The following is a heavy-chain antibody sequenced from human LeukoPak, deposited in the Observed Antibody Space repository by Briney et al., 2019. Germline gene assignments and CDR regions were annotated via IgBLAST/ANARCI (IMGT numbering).Heavy chain of an antibody. Sequence: PGGSLRLSCAASGFTFSSYSMYSVRQAPGKGLEWVSSISSSSSYIYYADSVKGRFTISRDNAKNSLYLQMNSLRAEDTAVYYCARDAVVATDYWGQGTLVTVSS. D-gene: IGHD2-15*01. CDR1: GFTFSSYS. CDR3: ARDAVVATDY. J-gene: IGHJ4*02. V-gene: IGHV3-21*03. CDR2: ISSSSSYI.